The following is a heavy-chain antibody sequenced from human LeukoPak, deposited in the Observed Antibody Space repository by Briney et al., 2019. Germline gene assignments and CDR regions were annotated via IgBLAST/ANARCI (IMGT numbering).Heavy chain of an antibody. V-gene: IGHV1-69*06. J-gene: IGHJ3*02. D-gene: IGHD4-17*01. CDR2: IIPIFGTA. CDR1: GGTFSSYA. Sequence: GASVKVSCKASGGTFSSYAISWVRQAPGQGLEWMGGIIPIFGTANYAQKFQGRVTITADKSTSTAYMELSSLRSEDTAVYYCARKLVGVTSAFDIWGQGTMVTVSS. CDR3: ARKLVGVTSAFDI.